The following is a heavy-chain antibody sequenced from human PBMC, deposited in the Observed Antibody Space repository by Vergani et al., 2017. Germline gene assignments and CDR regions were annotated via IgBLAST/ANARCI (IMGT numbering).Heavy chain of an antibody. J-gene: IGHJ2*01. Sequence: EVQLVESGGGLVQPGGSLRLSCAASGFTFSSHSMSWVRQAPGKGLEWVSAISGSGGSTYYADSVKGRFTISRDNSKNTLYLQMNSLRAEDTAVYYCAKDLLWFGKTTCWYFDLWGRGTLVTVSS. CDR3: AKDLLWFGKTTCWYFDL. V-gene: IGHV3-23*04. D-gene: IGHD3-10*01. CDR2: ISGSGGST. CDR1: GFTFSSHS.